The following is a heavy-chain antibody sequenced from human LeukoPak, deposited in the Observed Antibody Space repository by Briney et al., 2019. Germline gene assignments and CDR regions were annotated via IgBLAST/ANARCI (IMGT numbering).Heavy chain of an antibody. CDR1: GGSFSSYY. J-gene: IGHJ5*02. Sequence: SETLSLTCAVYGGSFSSYYWSWIRQPPGKGLEWIGEINHSGSTNHNPSLKSRVTISVDTSKNQFSLKLSSVTAADTAVYYCARGLGLLWFGELLFNWFDRWGQGTLVTVSS. CDR2: INHSGST. D-gene: IGHD3-10*01. V-gene: IGHV4-34*01. CDR3: ARGLGLLWFGELLFNWFDR.